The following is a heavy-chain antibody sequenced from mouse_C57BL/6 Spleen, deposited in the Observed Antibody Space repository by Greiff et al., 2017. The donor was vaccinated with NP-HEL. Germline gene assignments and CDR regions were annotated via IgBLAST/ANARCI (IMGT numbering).Heavy chain of an antibody. CDR3: AREGGTGFAY. CDR1: GYAFSSYW. J-gene: IGHJ3*01. CDR2: IYPGDGDT. D-gene: IGHD3-3*01. Sequence: QVQLKESGAELVKPGASVKISCKASGYAFSSYWMNWVKQRPGKGLEWIGQIYPGDGDTNYNGKFKGKATLTADKSSSTAYMQLSSMTSEDSAVYFCAREGGTGFAYWGQGTLVTVSA. V-gene: IGHV1-80*01.